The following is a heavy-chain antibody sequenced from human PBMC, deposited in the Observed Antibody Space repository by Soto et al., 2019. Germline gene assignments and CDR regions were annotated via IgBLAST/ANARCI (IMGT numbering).Heavy chain of an antibody. CDR1: GGSISSSSYY. CDR2: IYYSGST. CDR3: ARVVLAFGESLTTNYYYYYGMDV. Sequence: SETLSLTCTVSGGSISSSSYYWSWIRQPPGKGLEWIGYIYYSGSTNYNPSLKSRVTISVDTSKNQFSLKLSSVTAADTAVYYCARVVLAFGESLTTNYYYYYGMDVWGQGTTVTVSS. V-gene: IGHV4-61*01. D-gene: IGHD3-10*01. J-gene: IGHJ6*02.